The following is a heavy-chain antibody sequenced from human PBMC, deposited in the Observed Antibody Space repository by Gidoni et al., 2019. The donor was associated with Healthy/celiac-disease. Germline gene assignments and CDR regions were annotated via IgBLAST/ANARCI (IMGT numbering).Heavy chain of an antibody. CDR2: FDPEDGET. V-gene: IGHV1-24*01. Sequence: VQLVQSGAEVKKTGASVRVSCKVYGYTLTSLAMHWVRLAPGKGLDWTGGFDPEDGETIYEQKFQGRVTMTEDTSTDTAYMMLSSLRSEDKAVDYCATRLSGGWYRAEYAFDIWGQGTMVTVSS. D-gene: IGHD6-19*01. CDR1: GYTLTSLA. CDR3: ATRLSGGWYRAEYAFDI. J-gene: IGHJ3*02.